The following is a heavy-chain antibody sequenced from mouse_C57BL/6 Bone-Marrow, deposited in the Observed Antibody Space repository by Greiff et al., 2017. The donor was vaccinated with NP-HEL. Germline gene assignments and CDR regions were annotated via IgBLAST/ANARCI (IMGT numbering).Heavy chain of an antibody. CDR1: GYTFTSYD. CDR3: ARSRYYYGSSYDWYFDV. D-gene: IGHD1-1*01. CDR2: IYPRDGST. J-gene: IGHJ1*03. V-gene: IGHV1-85*01. Sequence: VKLQQSGPELVKPGASVKLSCKASGYTFTSYDINWVKQRPGQGLEWIGWIYPRDGSTKYNEKFKGKATLTVDTSSSTAYMELHSLTSEDSAVYYCARSRYYYGSSYDWYFDVWGTGTTVTVSS.